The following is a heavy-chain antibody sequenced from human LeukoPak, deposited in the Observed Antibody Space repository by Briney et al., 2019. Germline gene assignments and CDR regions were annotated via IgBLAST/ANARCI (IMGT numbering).Heavy chain of an antibody. D-gene: IGHD6-19*01. Sequence: GESLKISCRASAHTFSNYWIAWVRQLPGKGLESVGIIYPGDSETRYSPSFQGQVTISVDMSSSTAYLQWNSLKASDTAMYYCAATSGFYESLDFWGQGTLVTVS. CDR1: AHTFSNYW. V-gene: IGHV5-51*01. CDR2: IYPGDSET. CDR3: AATSGFYESLDF. J-gene: IGHJ4*02.